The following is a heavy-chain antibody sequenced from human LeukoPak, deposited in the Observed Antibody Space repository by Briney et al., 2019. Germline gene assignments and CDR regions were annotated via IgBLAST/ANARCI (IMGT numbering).Heavy chain of an antibody. CDR2: ISSSGTTI. CDR3: AKATYHYDSSGYIWYFDL. CDR1: GFTFSGSE. V-gene: IGHV3-48*03. D-gene: IGHD3-22*01. J-gene: IGHJ2*01. Sequence: GGSLRLSCAASGFTFSGSEINWVRQAPGKGLEWISYISSSGTTIYYSDSVKGRFTISRDNAKNSLTLQMNSLRAEDTAVYYCAKATYHYDSSGYIWYFDLWGRGTQVTVSS.